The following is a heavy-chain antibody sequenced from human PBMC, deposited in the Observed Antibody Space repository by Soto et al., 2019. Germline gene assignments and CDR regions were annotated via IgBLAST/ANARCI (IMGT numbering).Heavy chain of an antibody. CDR1: GFIFSSYW. J-gene: IGHJ6*02. Sequence: VQLVESGGGLVQPGGSLRLSCAASGFIFSSYWMHWVRQAPGKGLVWVSRLHSDGSTTSYADSVKGRFTISRDNAKNTLYLQMISLRAEDTDVYYCARELPTAIRGGHEYSYGMDVWGQGPSVTVSS. D-gene: IGHD2-2*02. CDR3: ARELPTAIRGGHEYSYGMDV. CDR2: LHSDGSTT. V-gene: IGHV3-74*01.